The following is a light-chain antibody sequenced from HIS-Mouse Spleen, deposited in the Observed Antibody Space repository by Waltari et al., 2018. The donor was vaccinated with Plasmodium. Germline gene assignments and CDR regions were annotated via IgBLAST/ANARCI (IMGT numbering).Light chain of an antibody. Sequence: QSVLTQPPSVSGAPGQRVTIPCTGSSSTLGAGYYVLWYTQLPGTAPKPPIYGNSNRPSGVPDRFSGSKSGTSASLAITGLQAEDEADYYCQSYDSSLSGWVFGGGTKLTVL. CDR3: QSYDSSLSGWV. CDR1: SSTLGAGYY. CDR2: GNS. V-gene: IGLV1-40*01. J-gene: IGLJ3*02.